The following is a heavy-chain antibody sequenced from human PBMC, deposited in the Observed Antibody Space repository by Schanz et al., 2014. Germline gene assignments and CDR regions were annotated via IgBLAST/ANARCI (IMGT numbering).Heavy chain of an antibody. CDR1: GFTFSSYA. Sequence: VQPVESGGGVVQPGRSLRLSCAASGFTFSSYAMNWVRLVPGKGLECVSGISGGGGSAYYADSVKGRFTISRDNSKNTLYLHMNSLRVEDTAVYYCAPLDDCGGGCPINDAFDVWGQGTMVTVSS. CDR2: ISGGGGSA. V-gene: IGHV3-23*04. D-gene: IGHD2-21*01. CDR3: APLDDCGGGCPINDAFDV. J-gene: IGHJ3*01.